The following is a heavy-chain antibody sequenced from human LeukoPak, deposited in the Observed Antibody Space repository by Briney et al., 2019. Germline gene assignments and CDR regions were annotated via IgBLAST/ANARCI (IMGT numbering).Heavy chain of an antibody. CDR2: IIPIFGIA. D-gene: IGHD6-13*01. Sequence: SVKVSCKASGGTFSSYAISWVRQAPGQGLEWMGRIIPIFGIANYAQKFQGRVTITADKSTSTAYMELSSLRSEDTAVYYCARAKPYSSSPQAWSDPWGQGTLVTVSS. CDR1: GGTFSSYA. J-gene: IGHJ5*02. V-gene: IGHV1-69*04. CDR3: ARAKPYSSSPQAWSDP.